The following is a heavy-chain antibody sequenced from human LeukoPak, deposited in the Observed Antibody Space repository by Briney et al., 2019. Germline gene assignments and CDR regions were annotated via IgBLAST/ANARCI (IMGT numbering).Heavy chain of an antibody. J-gene: IGHJ4*02. V-gene: IGHV3-20*04. Sequence: RPGGSLRLSCAASGFTFDDYGMSWVRHAPGKGLECVSGINWNGGSTGYADSVKGRFTISRDNAKNSLYLQMNSLRAEDTALYYCARGLSDYGDYRTPDDYWGQGTLVTVSS. CDR1: GFTFDDYG. CDR3: ARGLSDYGDYRTPDDY. CDR2: INWNGGST. D-gene: IGHD4-17*01.